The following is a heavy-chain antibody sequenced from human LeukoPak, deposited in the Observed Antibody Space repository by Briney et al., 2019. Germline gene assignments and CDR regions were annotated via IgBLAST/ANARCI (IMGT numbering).Heavy chain of an antibody. CDR2: ISSGGSYI. J-gene: IGHJ4*02. CDR1: TFTFRSYI. D-gene: IGHD3-16*01. V-gene: IGHV3-21*01. Sequence: GGSLRLSCAVATFTFRSYITNWVPQAPGKGLEWVSSISSGGSYIYYADSVKGRFTISRDNAKNSLYLQMNSLRAEDTAVYYCARGSYVDFDYWGQGTLVTVSS. CDR3: ARGSYVDFDY.